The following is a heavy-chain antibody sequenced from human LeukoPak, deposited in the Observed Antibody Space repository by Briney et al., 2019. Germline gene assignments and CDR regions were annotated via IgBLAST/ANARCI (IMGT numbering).Heavy chain of an antibody. D-gene: IGHD2-2*03. Sequence: GGSLRLSCVVSGFTFSTYAMSWVRQAPGKGLEWVSAISDNGDYTYYADSMKGRFTISRDSSKNTLYLQMGSLRAEDTAIYFCVKEGGYCVSSSCPRRMDVWGQGTTVTVSS. J-gene: IGHJ6*02. V-gene: IGHV3-23*01. CDR2: ISDNGDYT. CDR3: VKEGGYCVSSSCPRRMDV. CDR1: GFTFSTYA.